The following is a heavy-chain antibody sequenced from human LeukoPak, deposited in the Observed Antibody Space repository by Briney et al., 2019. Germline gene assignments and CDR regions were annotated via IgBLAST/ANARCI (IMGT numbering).Heavy chain of an antibody. CDR1: GFTVSSNY. Sequence: GGSLRLSCAASGFTVSSNYMSWVRQAPGKGLEWVSVIYSGGSTYYADSVKGRFTISRDNSKNTLYLQMNSLRAEDTAVYYCAREAAAEDGVDVWGQGTTVTVSS. J-gene: IGHJ6*02. D-gene: IGHD6-13*01. CDR2: IYSGGST. CDR3: AREAAAEDGVDV. V-gene: IGHV3-53*01.